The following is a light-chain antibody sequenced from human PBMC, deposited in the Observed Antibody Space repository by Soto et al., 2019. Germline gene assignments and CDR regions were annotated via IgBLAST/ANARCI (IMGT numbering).Light chain of an antibody. Sequence: QSVVTQPPSASGTPGQRVTISCSGSSSNFGSNYVYWYQQLPGTAPKLLIYRNDQRPSGVPDRFSGSKSGTSASLAISGLRSEDEADYYCAAWDNSLSGVVFGGGTKVTVL. V-gene: IGLV1-47*01. CDR2: RND. J-gene: IGLJ2*01. CDR3: AAWDNSLSGVV. CDR1: SSNFGSNY.